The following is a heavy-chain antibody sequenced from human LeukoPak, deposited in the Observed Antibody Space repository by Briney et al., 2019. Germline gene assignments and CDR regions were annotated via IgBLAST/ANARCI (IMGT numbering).Heavy chain of an antibody. CDR1: GFTSSNAW. J-gene: IGHJ4*02. CDR3: TTDYGSGSYHYFNY. Sequence: TLSLSCAVSGFTSSNAWISSVRQAPGNGGGWGGRIKNKTDCRTTDYAAPVNGRFAISRDDSKNTLYLQMNSLKTDDTAVYYCTTDYGSGSYHYFNYWGQGTLVTVSS. D-gene: IGHD3-10*01. V-gene: IGHV3-15*01. CDR2: IKNKTDCRTT.